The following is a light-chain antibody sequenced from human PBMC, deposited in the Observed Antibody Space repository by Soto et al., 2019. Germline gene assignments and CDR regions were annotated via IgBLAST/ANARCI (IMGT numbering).Light chain of an antibody. CDR2: GAS. J-gene: IGKJ4*01. CDR1: QSVGTY. CDR3: QQYVSTPLT. V-gene: IGKV3-20*01. Sequence: DIVMTQYPDTLSLSPGERATLSCRASQSVGTYLAWYQQKPGQAPRLLIYGASSRATGIPDRFSGSGSGTDFTLTISRLEPEDFAVYYCQQYVSTPLTSCGRGKV.